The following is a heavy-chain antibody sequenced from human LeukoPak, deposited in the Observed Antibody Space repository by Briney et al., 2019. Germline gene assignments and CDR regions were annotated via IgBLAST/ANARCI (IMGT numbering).Heavy chain of an antibody. J-gene: IGHJ2*01. CDR3: ARSLPRDTISSWYFDL. V-gene: IGHV1-69*06. Sequence: SVKVSCKASGYTFTSYYMHWVRQAPGQGLEWMGGIIPIFGTANYAQKFQGRVTITADKSTSTAYMELSSLRSEDTAVYYCARSLPRDTISSWYFDLWGRGTLVTVSS. CDR2: IIPIFGTA. CDR1: GYTFTSYY. D-gene: IGHD5-24*01.